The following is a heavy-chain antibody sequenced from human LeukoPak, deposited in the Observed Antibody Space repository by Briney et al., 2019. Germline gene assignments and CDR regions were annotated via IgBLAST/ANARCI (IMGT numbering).Heavy chain of an antibody. J-gene: IGHJ4*02. CDR3: ARGRYNDSPKDY. CDR2: INPNSGGT. Sequence: ASVKVSCKASGYTFTGYYMHWVRQAPGQGLEWMGWINPNSGGTNFAQNFQGRVTMTRDTSISTAYMELSRLRSDDTAVYYCARGRYNDSPKDYWGQGTLVTVSS. D-gene: IGHD3-22*01. CDR1: GYTFTGYY. V-gene: IGHV1-2*02.